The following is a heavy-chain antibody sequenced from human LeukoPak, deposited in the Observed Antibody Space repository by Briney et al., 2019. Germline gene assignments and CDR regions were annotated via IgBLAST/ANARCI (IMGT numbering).Heavy chain of an antibody. J-gene: IGHJ4*02. CDR2: ISSSSSVI. D-gene: IGHD2-2*01. V-gene: IGHV3-48*04. CDR1: GFTFSSYS. Sequence: GGSLRLSCAASGFTFSSYSMNWVRQAPGKGLEWVSYISSSSSVIYYADSVKGRFTISRDNAKNSLYLQMNSLRAEDTAVYYCARNLPAADYWGQGTLVTVSS. CDR3: ARNLPAADY.